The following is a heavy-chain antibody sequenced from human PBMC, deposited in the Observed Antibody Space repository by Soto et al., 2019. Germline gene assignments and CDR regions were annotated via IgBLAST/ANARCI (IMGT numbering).Heavy chain of an antibody. CDR3: ARHTYCGGDCYYPDY. D-gene: IGHD2-21*01. Sequence: PGESLKISCKGSGYSFTSYWFGWVRQMPGKGLEWVAMIYPGDSDIRYSPSFQGQVTISADKSFTTAYLQWSSLKASDTAMYFCARHTYCGGDCYYPDYWGQGTLVTVSS. CDR1: GYSFTSYW. J-gene: IGHJ4*02. CDR2: IYPGDSDI. V-gene: IGHV5-51*01.